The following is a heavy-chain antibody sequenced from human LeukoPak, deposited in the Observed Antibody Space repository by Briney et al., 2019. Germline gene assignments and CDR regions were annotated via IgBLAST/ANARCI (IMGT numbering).Heavy chain of an antibody. CDR2: IYRGST. D-gene: IGHD4-17*01. J-gene: IGHJ4*02. CDR1: GVSIRTYY. Sequence: SETLSLACTVSGVSIRTYYWNWIRQPPGKGPEWIGYIYRGSTNYNPSFESRVTISVDTSKNQFSLKLSSVTAADTAVYYCARGGDYEIDYWGQGILVTVSS. CDR3: ARGGDYEIDY. V-gene: IGHV4-59*01.